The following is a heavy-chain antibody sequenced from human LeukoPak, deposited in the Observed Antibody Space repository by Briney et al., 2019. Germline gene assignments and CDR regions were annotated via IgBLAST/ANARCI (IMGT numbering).Heavy chain of an antibody. V-gene: IGHV4-34*01. CDR1: GGSFSGYY. J-gene: IGHJ5*02. D-gene: IGHD3-10*01. CDR3: ARGGMVRGVTRWFDP. CDR2: INHSGST. Sequence: PSETLSLTCAVYGGSFSGYYWSWIRQPPGKGLEWIGKINHSGSTNYNPSLKSRVTISVDTSKNQFSLKLSSVTAADTAVYYCARGGMVRGVTRWFDPWGQGTLVTVSS.